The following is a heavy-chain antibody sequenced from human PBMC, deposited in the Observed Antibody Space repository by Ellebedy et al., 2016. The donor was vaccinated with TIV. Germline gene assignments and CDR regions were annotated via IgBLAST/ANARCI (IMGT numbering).Heavy chain of an antibody. CDR1: GFTFSSYG. Sequence: GGSLRLXXAASGFTFSSYGMHWVRQAPGKGLEWVAVISYDGSNKYYADSVKGRFTISRDNSKNTLYLQMNSLRAEDTAVYYCAKDHPVAVALYDYWGQGTLVTVSS. CDR2: ISYDGSNK. D-gene: IGHD6-19*01. CDR3: AKDHPVAVALYDY. J-gene: IGHJ4*02. V-gene: IGHV3-30*18.